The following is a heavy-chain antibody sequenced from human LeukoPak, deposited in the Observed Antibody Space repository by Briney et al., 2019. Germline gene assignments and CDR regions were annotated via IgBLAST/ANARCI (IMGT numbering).Heavy chain of an antibody. Sequence: PGGSLRLSCAASGFTFSPYAMTWVRQAPGKGLEWVSGISGRGGSTYYADSVKGRFTISRDNSKTTLYLQMNSLRAEDTAVYYCAKDHCSSSSCSHHFDYWGQGTLVTVSS. CDR3: AKDHCSSSSCSHHFDY. J-gene: IGHJ4*02. V-gene: IGHV3-23*01. CDR2: ISGRGGST. D-gene: IGHD2-2*01. CDR1: GFTFSPYA.